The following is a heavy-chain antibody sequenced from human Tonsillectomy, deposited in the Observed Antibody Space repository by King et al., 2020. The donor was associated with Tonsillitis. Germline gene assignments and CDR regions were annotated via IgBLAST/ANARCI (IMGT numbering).Heavy chain of an antibody. D-gene: IGHD6-19*01. CDR2: INPSGGST. CDR1: GYTFTNYY. V-gene: IGHV1-46*01. CDR3: ARDQIEVVGIHYFDY. Sequence: VQLVESGAEVKKPGASVKVSCKASGYTFTNYYMHWVRQAPGQGLEWMGLINPSGGSTVYAQKFQGRVTMTRDTSTSTVYMELSSLRSEYTAMYYCARDQIEVVGIHYFDYWGQGTLVTVSS. J-gene: IGHJ4*02.